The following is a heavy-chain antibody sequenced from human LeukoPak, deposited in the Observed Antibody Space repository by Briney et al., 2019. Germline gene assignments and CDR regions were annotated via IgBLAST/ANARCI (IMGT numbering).Heavy chain of an antibody. CDR1: GYSFTHHG. CDR3: ARDDYDILTGPHYYYYGMDV. CDR2: ISCYNGDT. J-gene: IGHJ6*02. V-gene: IGHV1-18*04. Sequence: ASVKVSCKASGYSFTHHGISWVRQAPGQGPEWMGWISCYNGDTNYAQKFQGRVTMTTDTSTSTAYMELRSLRSDDTAVYYCARDDYDILTGPHYYYYGMDVWGQGTTVTVSS. D-gene: IGHD3-9*01.